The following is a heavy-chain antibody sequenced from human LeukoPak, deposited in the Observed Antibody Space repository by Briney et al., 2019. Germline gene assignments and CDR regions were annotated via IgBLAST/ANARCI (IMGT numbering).Heavy chain of an antibody. J-gene: IGHJ4*01. Sequence: GGSLRLSCTIFGGTLSTYEFNRVRQAPGKRPEWISYMSRTADRIDHADSVKGRFTMSRDNAKNSVYLQMNSLRVDDTAIYYCATRLPFTGYKNWGQGTLVTVSS. CDR1: GGTLSTYE. V-gene: IGHV3-48*03. CDR2: MSRTADRI. CDR3: ATRLPFTGYKN. D-gene: IGHD5-24*01.